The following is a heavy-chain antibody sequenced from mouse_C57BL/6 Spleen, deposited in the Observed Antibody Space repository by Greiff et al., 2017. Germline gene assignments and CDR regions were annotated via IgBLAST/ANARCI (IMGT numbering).Heavy chain of an antibody. CDR1: GYTFTSYW. CDR2: IHPNSGST. D-gene: IGHD2-3*01. V-gene: IGHV1-64*01. Sequence: QVQLKQPGAELVKPGASVKLSCKASGYTFTSYWMHWVKQRPGQGLEWIGMIHPNSGSTNYNEKFKSKATLTVDKSSSTAYMQLSSLTSEDSAVYYCARRGIYDGYYLYYYAMDYWGQGTSVTVSS. J-gene: IGHJ4*01. CDR3: ARRGIYDGYYLYYYAMDY.